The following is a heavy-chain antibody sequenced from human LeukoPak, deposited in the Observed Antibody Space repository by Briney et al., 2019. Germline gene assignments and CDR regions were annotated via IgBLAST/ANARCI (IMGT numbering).Heavy chain of an antibody. CDR2: VNPNSGDT. J-gene: IGHJ3*02. CDR1: GYTFTGYY. D-gene: IGHD3-22*01. CDR3: ASLKNYYDSSGYLVTDAFDI. V-gene: IGHV1-2*02. Sequence: ASVKVSCKASGYTFTGYYLHWVRQAPGQGLEWMGCVNPNSGDTNYAQKFQGSVTMTRDTSISTVYMELRSLKSDDTAVYYCASLKNYYDSSGYLVTDAFDIWGQGTMVTVSS.